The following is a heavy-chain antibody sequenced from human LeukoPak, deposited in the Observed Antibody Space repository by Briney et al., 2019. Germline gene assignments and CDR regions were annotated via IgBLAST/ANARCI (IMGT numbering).Heavy chain of an antibody. V-gene: IGHV1-2*04. Sequence: ASVKVSCKASGYTFTGYYMHWVRQAPGQGLEWMGWINPNSGGTNYAQKFQGWVTMTRDTSISTAYMELSRLRSDDTAVYYCAGTVGGSSWYELKMHYGMDVWGQGTTVTVSS. J-gene: IGHJ6*02. CDR3: AGTVGGSSWYELKMHYGMDV. D-gene: IGHD6-13*01. CDR1: GYTFTGYY. CDR2: INPNSGGT.